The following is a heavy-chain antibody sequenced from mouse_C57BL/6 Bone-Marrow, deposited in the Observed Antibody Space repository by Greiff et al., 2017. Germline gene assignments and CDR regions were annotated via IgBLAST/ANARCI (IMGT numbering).Heavy chain of an antibody. Sequence: VQLQQPGAELVRPGSSVKLSCKASGYTFTSYWMDWVKQRPGQGLEWIGNIYPSDSETHYNQKFKDKATLTVDKSSSTAYMQLSSLTSGDSAVYYCAGSTVVAHWYFDVWGTGTTVTVSA. D-gene: IGHD1-1*01. CDR2: IYPSDSET. V-gene: IGHV1-61*01. CDR1: GYTFTSYW. J-gene: IGHJ1*03. CDR3: AGSTVVAHWYFDV.